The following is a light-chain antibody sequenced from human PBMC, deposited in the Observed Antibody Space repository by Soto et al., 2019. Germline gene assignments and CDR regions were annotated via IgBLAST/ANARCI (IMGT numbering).Light chain of an antibody. CDR2: DAS. Sequence: DIQMTQSPSTLSASVGDRVTITCRASQSISSWLAWYQQKQGKAHKXLIYDASSLESGVPSRFSGSGYGTELTITISSLQPDDCETYYCQQYNSYTWTFGQGTKVDI. CDR1: QSISSW. CDR3: QQYNSYTWT. J-gene: IGKJ1*01. V-gene: IGKV1-5*01.